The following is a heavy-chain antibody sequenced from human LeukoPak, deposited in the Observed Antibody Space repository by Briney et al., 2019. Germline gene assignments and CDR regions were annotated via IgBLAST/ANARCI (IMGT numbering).Heavy chain of an antibody. CDR1: GGSIRSHY. V-gene: IGHV4-59*11. J-gene: IGHJ5*02. D-gene: IGHD6-25*01. Sequence: SETLSLTCTVSGGSIRSHYWTWIRQPPGKGLEWIGYIYFSGTTNYNPSLKSRVTISVDTSKNQFSLNLTSVTAADTAVYSCARGGSWFDPWGQGTLVTVSS. CDR3: ARGGSWFDP. CDR2: IYFSGTT.